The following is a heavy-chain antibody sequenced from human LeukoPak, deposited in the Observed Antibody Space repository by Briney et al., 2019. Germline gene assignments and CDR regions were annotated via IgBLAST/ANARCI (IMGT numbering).Heavy chain of an antibody. CDR1: GFTFSSYW. J-gene: IGHJ3*02. Sequence: PGGSLRLSCAASGFTFSSYWMHWVRQAPGKGLVWVSRINTDGSSTSYADSVKGRFTISRDNAKNTLYLQMNSLRAEDTAVYYCARAYSSSWYGSAFDIWGQGIMVTVSS. CDR3: ARAYSSSWYGSAFDI. D-gene: IGHD6-13*01. V-gene: IGHV3-74*01. CDR2: INTDGSST.